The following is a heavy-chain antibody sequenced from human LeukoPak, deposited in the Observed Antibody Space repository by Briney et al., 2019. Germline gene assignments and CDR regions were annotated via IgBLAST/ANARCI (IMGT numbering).Heavy chain of an antibody. D-gene: IGHD1-26*01. J-gene: IGHJ4*02. V-gene: IGHV3-74*01. Sequence: GGSLRLSCAASGLTFSSHWMHWVRQAPGKGLVWVSRITNDGSSTTYADSVKGRFTISRDNSKNTLYLQMNSLRAEDTAVYYCAKLTAVGATENIDYWGQGTLVTVSS. CDR1: GLTFSSHW. CDR2: ITNDGSST. CDR3: AKLTAVGATENIDY.